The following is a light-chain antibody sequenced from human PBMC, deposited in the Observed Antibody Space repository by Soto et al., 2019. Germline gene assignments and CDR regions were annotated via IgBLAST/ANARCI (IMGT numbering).Light chain of an antibody. CDR1: QSVSSSY. Sequence: ENVLTQSPGTLSLSPGERATLSCRASQSVSSSYLAWYQQKPGQAPRLLIYAASSRATGIPDRFSGSGSGTDFSLTSSRLEPEDFEVYYCQQFGGSPYTFGQGTKLEI. CDR2: AAS. J-gene: IGKJ2*01. CDR3: QQFGGSPYT. V-gene: IGKV3-20*01.